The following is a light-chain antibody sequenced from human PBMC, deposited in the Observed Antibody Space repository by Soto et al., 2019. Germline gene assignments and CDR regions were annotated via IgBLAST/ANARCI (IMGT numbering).Light chain of an antibody. J-gene: IGLJ3*02. CDR3: CSFAGGTTFWL. Sequence: QSALTQPASVSGSPGQSITISCTGTSSDGSYNLVSWYQQHPGKAPKLLIYEVAKRPSGVSNRFSGSKSGSTASLTVSGLQAEDEADYHCCSFAGGTTFWLFGGGTQLTVL. CDR1: SSDGSYNL. V-gene: IGLV2-23*02. CDR2: EVA.